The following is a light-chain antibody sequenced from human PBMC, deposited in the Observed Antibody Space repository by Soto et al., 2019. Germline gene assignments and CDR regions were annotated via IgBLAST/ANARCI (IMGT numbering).Light chain of an antibody. Sequence: DLQMTQSPSTLSASVGDRVTITCRASQSISSWLAWYQQKPGKAPKLLIYDASSLESGVPSRFSGSGSGTEFTLTISSLQPDDFATYYCQHYTYRTFGQGTKVDIK. CDR2: DAS. CDR3: QHYTYRT. CDR1: QSISSW. V-gene: IGKV1-5*01. J-gene: IGKJ1*01.